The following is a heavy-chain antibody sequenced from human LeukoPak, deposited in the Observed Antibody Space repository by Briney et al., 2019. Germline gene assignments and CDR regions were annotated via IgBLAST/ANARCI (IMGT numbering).Heavy chain of an antibody. CDR1: GFTVSSNY. V-gene: IGHV3-11*04. CDR2: ISSSGVAI. Sequence: GGSLRLSCAASGFTVSSNYMSWVRQAPGKGLEWVSYISSSGVAIYYADSVKGRFTISRDNAKNSLYLQMNSLRAEDTAAYYCARDYFGSGFGDYWGQGTLVSVSS. CDR3: ARDYFGSGFGDY. J-gene: IGHJ4*02. D-gene: IGHD3-10*01.